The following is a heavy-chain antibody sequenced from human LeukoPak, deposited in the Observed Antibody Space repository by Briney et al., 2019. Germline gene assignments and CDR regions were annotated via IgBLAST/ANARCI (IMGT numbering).Heavy chain of an antibody. CDR3: ATFFDFWFGP. D-gene: IGHD5/OR15-5a*01. J-gene: IGHJ5*02. CDR1: GVSVSSGSYF. Sequence: SETLSLTCTVSGVSVSSGSYFWSWIRQPPGEGPQWIGYIYHDGSTNYIPSLRSRVSISVDTSKNQFSLKLSSVTTADTAVYFCATFFDFWFGPWGQGTQVTVSS. V-gene: IGHV4-61*01. CDR2: IYHDGST.